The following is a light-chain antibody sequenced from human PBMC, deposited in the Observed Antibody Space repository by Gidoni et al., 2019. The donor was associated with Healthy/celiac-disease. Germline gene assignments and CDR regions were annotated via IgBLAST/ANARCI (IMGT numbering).Light chain of an antibody. V-gene: IGKV1-33*01. CDR1: QDISNY. J-gene: IGKJ3*01. CDR2: DAS. Sequence: DIKMTQSPSSLSASVGDRVTITCQASQDISNYFNWYQQKPGKAPKLLIYDASNLETGVPSRFSGSGSGTDFTFTISSLQPEDIATYYCQQYDNLLTFGPGTKVEIK. CDR3: QQYDNLLT.